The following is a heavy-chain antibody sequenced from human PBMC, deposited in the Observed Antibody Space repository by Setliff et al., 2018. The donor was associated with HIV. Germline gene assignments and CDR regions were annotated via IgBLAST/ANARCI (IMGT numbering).Heavy chain of an antibody. CDR3: ARLSDDRYYYDSSGYRGFDI. J-gene: IGHJ3*02. Sequence: PSETLSLTCAVYGGSFSGHYWSWIRQPPGKGLEWIGSIYYSGSTYYNPSLKSRVTISVDTSKNQFSLKLSSVTAADTAVYYCARLSDDRYYYDSSGYRGFDIWGQGTMVTVSS. CDR2: IYYSGST. D-gene: IGHD3-22*01. CDR1: GGSFSGHY. V-gene: IGHV4-59*05.